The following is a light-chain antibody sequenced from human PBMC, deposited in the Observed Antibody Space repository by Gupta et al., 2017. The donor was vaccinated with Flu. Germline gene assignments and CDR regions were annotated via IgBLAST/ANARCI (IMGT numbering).Light chain of an antibody. Sequence: QSALTQPASVSGSPGQSITISCTGSSSDVGCCDYVSWYQQSPGTAPKLILYDASLRPSGTSPRFSGSKSGNTATLTTSGLQAEDEADYFCQSYRTTATLGVFGGGTKLTVL. CDR3: QSYRTTATLGV. J-gene: IGLJ2*01. V-gene: IGLV2-14*01. CDR1: SSDVGCCDY. CDR2: DAS.